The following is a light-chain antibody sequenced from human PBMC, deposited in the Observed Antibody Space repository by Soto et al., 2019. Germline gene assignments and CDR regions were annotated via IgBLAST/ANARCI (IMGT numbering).Light chain of an antibody. V-gene: IGKV3-20*01. Sequence: EIVLTQSPGTLSLSPGERATLSCRASQSVSSSYLAWYQQKPGQAPRLLIYGASSRATGTPDRFSGSGSGTDFTLPISRLEPQDFAVYYCQQYGSTPPTVGGGTKLEIK. CDR2: GAS. CDR3: QQYGSTPPT. J-gene: IGKJ4*01. CDR1: QSVSSSY.